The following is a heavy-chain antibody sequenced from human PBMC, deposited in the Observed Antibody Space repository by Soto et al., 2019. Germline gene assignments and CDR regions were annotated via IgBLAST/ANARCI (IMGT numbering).Heavy chain of an antibody. Sequence: QVQLVESGGGVVQPGRSLRLSCAASGFTFSSYGMHWVRQAPGKGLEWVAVISYDGSNKYYADSVKGRFTISRDNSKNTLYLQMNSLSAEDTAVYYCATTEGGYSYGYFDYWGQGTLVTVSS. CDR1: GFTFSSYG. D-gene: IGHD5-18*01. V-gene: IGHV3-30*03. CDR3: ATTEGGYSYGYFDY. CDR2: ISYDGSNK. J-gene: IGHJ4*02.